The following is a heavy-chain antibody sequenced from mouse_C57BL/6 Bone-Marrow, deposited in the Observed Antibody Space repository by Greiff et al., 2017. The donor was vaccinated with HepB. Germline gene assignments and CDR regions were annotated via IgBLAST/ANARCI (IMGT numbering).Heavy chain of an antibody. CDR3: ARAFITTVVAPCDFDV. D-gene: IGHD1-1*01. CDR1: GYTFTDYY. CDR2: INPNNGGT. Sequence: VQLQHSGPELVKPGASVKISCKASGYTFTDYYMNWVKQSHGKSLEWIGDINPNNGGTSYNQKFKGKATLTVDKSSSTAYMELRSLTSEDSAVYYSARAFITTVVAPCDFDVWGTGTTVTVSS. V-gene: IGHV1-26*01. J-gene: IGHJ1*03.